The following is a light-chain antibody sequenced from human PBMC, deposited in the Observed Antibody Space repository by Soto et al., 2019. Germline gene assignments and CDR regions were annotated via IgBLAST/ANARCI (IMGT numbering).Light chain of an antibody. CDR3: SSYTGGSTVA. Sequence: QSVLTQPASVSGSPGQSIAISCTGTSSDIGDYNYVSWYQQHPDKAPKLMIFDVSNRPSGVSNRFSGSMSGNTASLTISGLQPEDEAEYYCSSYTGGSTVAFGGGTKVTV. V-gene: IGLV2-14*01. J-gene: IGLJ2*01. CDR1: SSDIGDYNY. CDR2: DVS.